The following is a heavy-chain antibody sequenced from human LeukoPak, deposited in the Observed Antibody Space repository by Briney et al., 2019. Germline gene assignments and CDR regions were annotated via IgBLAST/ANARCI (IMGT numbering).Heavy chain of an antibody. CDR1: GFTFSDYY. CDR3: ARVGRYCSSTSCYRVLVAFDY. J-gene: IGHJ4*02. CDR2: ISSSSSYT. D-gene: IGHD2-2*02. V-gene: IGHV3-11*06. Sequence: GGSLRLSCAASGFTFSDYYMTWIRQAPGKGLEWVSYISSSSSYTNYADSVKGRFTISRDNAKNSLYLQMNSLRAEDTAVYYCARVGRYCSSTSCYRVLVAFDYWGQGTLVTVSS.